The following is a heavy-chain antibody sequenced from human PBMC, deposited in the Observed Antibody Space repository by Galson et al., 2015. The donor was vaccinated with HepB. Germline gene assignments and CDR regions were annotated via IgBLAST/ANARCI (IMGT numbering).Heavy chain of an antibody. CDR1: GGSISSGGYY. Sequence: LSLTCTVSGGSISSGGYYWSWIRQHPGKGLEWIGYIYYSGSTYYNPSLKSRVTISVDTSKNQFSLKLSSVTAADTAVYYCARAPRVEGWFDPWGQGTLVTVSS. CDR3: ARAPRVEGWFDP. D-gene: IGHD2-15*01. CDR2: IYYSGST. V-gene: IGHV4-31*03. J-gene: IGHJ5*02.